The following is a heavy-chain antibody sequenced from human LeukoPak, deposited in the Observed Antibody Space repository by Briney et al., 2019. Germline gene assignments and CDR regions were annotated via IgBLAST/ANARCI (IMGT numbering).Heavy chain of an antibody. CDR2: IYPGDYDT. J-gene: IGHJ6*03. V-gene: IGHV5-51*01. Sequence: GESLKISCKGSGSRFTDYWIGWVRQMPGKGLEWMGIIYPGDYDTRYSTSFQGQVTISVDKSISTAYLQWSRLKASDTAMFYCARLWDYYYYMDVWGKGTTVTISS. CDR3: ARLWDYYYYMDV. D-gene: IGHD2-21*01. CDR1: GSRFTDYW.